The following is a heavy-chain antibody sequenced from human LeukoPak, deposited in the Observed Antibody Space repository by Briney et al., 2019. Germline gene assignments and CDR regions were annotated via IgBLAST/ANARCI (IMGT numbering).Heavy chain of an antibody. J-gene: IGHJ4*02. V-gene: IGHV3-74*01. Sequence: GGSLRLSCAASGFTLSSYWMHWVRRAPGKGLVWVSGIDSDGSSTSYADSVKGRFTISRDNAKNTLYLQMNSLTAEDPPVYSCASPGGNYALLGFGHWGQGTLVTVSS. D-gene: IGHD4-11*01. CDR2: IDSDGSST. CDR1: GFTLSSYW. CDR3: ASPGGNYALLGFGH.